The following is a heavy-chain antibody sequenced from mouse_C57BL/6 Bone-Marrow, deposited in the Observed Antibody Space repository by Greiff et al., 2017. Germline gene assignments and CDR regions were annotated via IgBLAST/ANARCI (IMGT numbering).Heavy chain of an antibody. CDR1: GYTFTSYW. CDR3: ALYYYGSSIDY. CDR2: IDPSDSYT. D-gene: IGHD1-1*01. J-gene: IGHJ2*01. Sequence: QVQLQQPGAELVMPGASVKLSCKASGYTFTSYWMHWVKQRPGQGLEWIGEIDPSDSYTNYNQKFKGKSTLTVDKSSSTAYMQLSSLTSEDSAVYYCALYYYGSSIDYWGQGTTLTVSS. V-gene: IGHV1-69*01.